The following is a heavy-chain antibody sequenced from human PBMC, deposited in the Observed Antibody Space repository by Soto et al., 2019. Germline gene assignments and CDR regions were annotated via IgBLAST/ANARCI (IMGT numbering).Heavy chain of an antibody. CDR1: GGSVSSGVFS. J-gene: IGHJ6*02. V-gene: IGHV4-30-2*01. Sequence: QLKLQGSGSGVVKPSQTLSLTCAVSGGSVSSGVFSWNWIRQPPGQGLEWIGYISHGGSPHYTPSLRGRVSISVDRSTNAISLNLTSMTPADTAVYFCARGHYYYAMDVWGQGTTVTVSS. CDR3: ARGHYYYAMDV. CDR2: ISHGGSP.